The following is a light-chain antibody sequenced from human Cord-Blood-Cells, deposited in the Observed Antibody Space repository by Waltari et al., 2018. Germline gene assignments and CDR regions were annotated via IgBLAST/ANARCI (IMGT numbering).Light chain of an antibody. CDR1: SSDVGSYNL. CDR3: CSYAGSSTLV. CDR2: EGS. V-gene: IGLV2-23*01. Sequence: QSALTQPASVSGSPGQSITISCTGTSSDVGSYNLVSWYQQHPGKAPTPMIYEGSKRPSGVSNRFSGSKSGSTAALTISGLQAEDEADYYCCSYAGSSTLVFGGGTKLTVL. J-gene: IGLJ2*01.